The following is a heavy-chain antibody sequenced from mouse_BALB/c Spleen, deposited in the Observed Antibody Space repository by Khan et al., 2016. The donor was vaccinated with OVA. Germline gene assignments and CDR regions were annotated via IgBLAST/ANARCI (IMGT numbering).Heavy chain of an antibody. CDR2: VSIGGSYT. CDR3: TRLAYYYDSEGFAY. D-gene: IGHD1-1*01. CDR1: GFTFSTYG. Sequence: IQLVQSGGDLVKPGGSLKLSCAASGFTFSTYGMSWVRQAPDKRLEWVATVSIGGSYTYYPDSVKGRFTISRDNAKNTLYLQMSGLRSEDTAIFYCTRLAYYYDSEGFAYWGQGTLVTVSA. J-gene: IGHJ3*01. V-gene: IGHV5-6*01.